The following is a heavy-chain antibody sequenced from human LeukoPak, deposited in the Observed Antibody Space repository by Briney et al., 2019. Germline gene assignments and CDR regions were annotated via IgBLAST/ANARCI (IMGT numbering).Heavy chain of an antibody. CDR1: GGSFSGYY. CDR3: ARLSFSSWTYHFDY. Sequence: PSETLSLTCAVYGGSFSGYYWSWIRQPPGKGLEWIGEINHSGSTNYNPSLKSRVTISVDTSKNQFSLKLSSVTAADTAVYYCARLSFSSWTYHFDYWGQGTLVTVSS. V-gene: IGHV4-34*01. D-gene: IGHD6-13*01. J-gene: IGHJ4*02. CDR2: INHSGST.